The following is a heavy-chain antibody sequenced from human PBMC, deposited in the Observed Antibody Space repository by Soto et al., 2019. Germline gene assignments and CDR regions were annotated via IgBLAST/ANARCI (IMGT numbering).Heavy chain of an antibody. D-gene: IGHD4-17*01. V-gene: IGHV3-30*18. J-gene: IGHJ5*02. CDR3: ANDLLPNTVTTCGS. CDR2: ISSDGNNK. CDR1: GFTFDSHG. Sequence: QVQLVESGGGAVQPGRSLRLSCAASGFTFDSHGMHWVRQAPGKGLEWVAVISSDGNNKYYADSVKGRFTISRDNFNNMLELQMSSMRAEDTAVYYCANDLLPNTVTTCGSWGQGTLVTVSS.